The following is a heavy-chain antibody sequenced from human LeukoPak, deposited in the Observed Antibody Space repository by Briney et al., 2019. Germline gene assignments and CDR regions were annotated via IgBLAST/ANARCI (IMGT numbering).Heavy chain of an antibody. Sequence: GASVKVSCKASGGTFSSYAISWVRQAPGQGLEWMGRIIPIFGTANYAQKFQGRVTITTDESTSTAYMELSSLRSEDTAVYYCARVSDDSSTIGAFDIWGQGTVVTVSS. V-gene: IGHV1-69*05. D-gene: IGHD2-2*01. J-gene: IGHJ3*02. CDR3: ARVSDDSSTIGAFDI. CDR2: IIPIFGTA. CDR1: GGTFSSYA.